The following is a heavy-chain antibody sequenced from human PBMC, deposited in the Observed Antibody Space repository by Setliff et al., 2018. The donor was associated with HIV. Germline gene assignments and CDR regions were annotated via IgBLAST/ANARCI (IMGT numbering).Heavy chain of an antibody. Sequence: SETLSLTCTVSGGSISSHYWSWIRQPPGKGLEWIGYIYYSGSTNYNPSLKSRVTISVDPSRNQFSLKLNSVTAADTAVYYCAREDGMGGYFDYWGQGTLVTVSS. D-gene: IGHD3-16*01. CDR1: GGSISSHY. V-gene: IGHV4-59*11. J-gene: IGHJ4*02. CDR2: IYYSGST. CDR3: AREDGMGGYFDY.